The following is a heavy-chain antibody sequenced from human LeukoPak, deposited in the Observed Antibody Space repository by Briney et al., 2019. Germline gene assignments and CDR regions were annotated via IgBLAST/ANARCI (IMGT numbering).Heavy chain of an antibody. Sequence: GGSLRLSCAASGFTFSRYGMHWVRQAPGKGLEWVSTITGSVDNTFYADSVKGRFTISRDNSKNTLYLQMNSLRAEDTAVYYCARGAYSGGWAFDIWGQGTVVTVSS. D-gene: IGHD6-19*01. J-gene: IGHJ3*02. CDR2: ITGSVDNT. CDR3: ARGAYSGGWAFDI. V-gene: IGHV3-23*01. CDR1: GFTFSRYG.